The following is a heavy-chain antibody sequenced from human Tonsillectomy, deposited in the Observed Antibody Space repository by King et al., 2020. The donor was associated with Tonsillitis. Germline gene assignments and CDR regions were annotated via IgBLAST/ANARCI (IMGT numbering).Heavy chain of an antibody. CDR2: INPNSGGT. J-gene: IGHJ4*02. D-gene: IGHD1-20*01. V-gene: IGHV1-2*02. CDR3: ARVYNWNDGDY. Sequence: QLVQSGAEVTKPGASVKVSCEASGYTFTTYYIHWVRQAPGQGLEWMGWINPNSGGTNYAQKFQGRVAMTRDTSISTAYMELSRLRSDDTAVYYCARVYNWNDGDYWGEGTLVTVSS. CDR1: GYTFTTYY.